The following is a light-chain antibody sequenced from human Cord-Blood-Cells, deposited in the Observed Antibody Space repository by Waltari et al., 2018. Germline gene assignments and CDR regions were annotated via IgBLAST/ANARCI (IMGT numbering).Light chain of an antibody. CDR2: WAS. J-gene: IGKJ1*01. V-gene: IGKV4-1*01. Sequence: DIVMTQSPDSLAVSLGERATIHCQSIPSVLYSSNNKNYLAWYQQKPGQPPKLLIYWASTRESGVPDRFSGSGSGTDFTLTISSLQAEDVAVYYCQQYYSTPPTFGQGTKVEIK. CDR3: QQYYSTPPT. CDR1: PSVLYSSNNKNY.